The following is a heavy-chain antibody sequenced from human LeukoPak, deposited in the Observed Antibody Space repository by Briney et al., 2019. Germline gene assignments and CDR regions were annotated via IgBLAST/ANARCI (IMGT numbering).Heavy chain of an antibody. Sequence: GASVKVSCKASGYTFTGYYMHWVRQAPGKGLEWVAVISYDGSNKYYADSVKGRFTISRDNSKNTLYLQMNSLRAEDTAVYYCAKGEWSAGTFDYWGQGTLVTVSS. J-gene: IGHJ4*02. CDR3: AKGEWSAGTFDY. CDR1: GYTFTGYY. D-gene: IGHD6-13*01. CDR2: ISYDGSNK. V-gene: IGHV3-30*18.